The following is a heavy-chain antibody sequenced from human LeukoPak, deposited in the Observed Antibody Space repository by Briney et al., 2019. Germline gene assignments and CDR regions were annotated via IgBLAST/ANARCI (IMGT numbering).Heavy chain of an antibody. V-gene: IGHV3-23*01. CDR3: AKAIVLMVYAPYEYYFDY. D-gene: IGHD2-8*01. CDR2: ISGSGGST. CDR1: GFTFSSYG. J-gene: IGHJ4*02. Sequence: GGSLRLSCAASGFTFSSYGMSWVRQAPGKGLEWVSAISGSGGSTYYADSVKGRFTISRDNSKNTLYLQMNSLRAEDTAIYYCAKAIVLMVYAPYEYYFDYWGQGTLVTVSS.